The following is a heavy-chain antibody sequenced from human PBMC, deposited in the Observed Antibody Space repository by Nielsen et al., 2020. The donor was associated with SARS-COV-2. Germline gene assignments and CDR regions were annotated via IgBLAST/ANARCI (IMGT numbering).Heavy chain of an antibody. Sequence: ASVKVSCKASGYTFTNYAMNWVRQAPGQGLEWMGWINTNTGNPTYAQGFTGRFAFSLDTSVSTAYLQISSLKAEDTAVYYCATPYSSGDQYYYYFYMDVWGKGTTVTVSS. V-gene: IGHV7-4-1*02. CDR3: ATPYSSGDQYYYYFYMDV. D-gene: IGHD4-11*01. J-gene: IGHJ6*03. CDR2: INTNTGNP. CDR1: GYTFTNYA.